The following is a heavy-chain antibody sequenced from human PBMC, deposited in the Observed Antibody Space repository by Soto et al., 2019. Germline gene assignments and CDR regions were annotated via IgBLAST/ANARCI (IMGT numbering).Heavy chain of an antibody. CDR3: ARDSSVWYHIDD. CDR2: ISSGSSTI. D-gene: IGHD6-19*01. Sequence: GGSLRLSCAASGFTFSTYSMNWVRQAPGKGLEWVSYISSGSSTIYYADSVKGRFTISRDNAKNSLYLQMDSLRDEATAVYYCARDSSVWYHIDDWGQGTPVTVSS. V-gene: IGHV3-48*02. CDR1: GFTFSTYS. J-gene: IGHJ4*02.